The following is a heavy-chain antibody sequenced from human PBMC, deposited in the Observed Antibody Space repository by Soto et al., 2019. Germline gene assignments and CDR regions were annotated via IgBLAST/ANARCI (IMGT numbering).Heavy chain of an antibody. CDR3: ARVCPVLRFLEWLPALYGMDV. Sequence: GGSLRLSCAASGFTFSSYSMNWVRQAPGKGLEWVSYISSSSSTIYYADSVKGRFTISRDNAKNSLYLQMNSLRDEDTAVYYCARVCPVLRFLEWLPALYGMDVWGQGTTVTVSS. D-gene: IGHD3-3*01. V-gene: IGHV3-48*02. J-gene: IGHJ6*02. CDR2: ISSSSSTI. CDR1: GFTFSSYS.